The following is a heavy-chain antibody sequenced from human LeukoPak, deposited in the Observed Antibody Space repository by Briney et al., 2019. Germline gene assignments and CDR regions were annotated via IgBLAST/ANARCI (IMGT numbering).Heavy chain of an antibody. CDR1: GFTFSTYW. Sequence: GGSLRLSCAASGFTFSTYWMSWVRQAPGKGLEWVANIKQDGSEKYYVDSVKGRFTISRDDAKNSLYLQMNSLRAEDTAVYYCSRPPYYYHYMDVWGKGTTVTVSS. J-gene: IGHJ6*03. CDR2: IKQDGSEK. V-gene: IGHV3-7*01. CDR3: SRPPYYYHYMDV.